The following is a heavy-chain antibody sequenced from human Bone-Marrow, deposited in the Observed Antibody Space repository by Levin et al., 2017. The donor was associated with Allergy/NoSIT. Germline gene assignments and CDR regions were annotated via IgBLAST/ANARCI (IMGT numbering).Heavy chain of an antibody. CDR2: INPNSRGT. CDR3: ARDSLPYYDILTGYSPKHFDY. CDR1: GYSFTGHY. D-gene: IGHD3-9*01. J-gene: IGHJ4*02. V-gene: IGHV1-2*06. Sequence: GASVKVSCKASGYSFTGHYIHWVRQAPGQGLEWMGRINPNSRGTYYVEKFQGRVIMTRDTSISTAYMELSRLTSDDTAVYYCARDSLPYYDILTGYSPKHFDYWGQGTLVTVSS.